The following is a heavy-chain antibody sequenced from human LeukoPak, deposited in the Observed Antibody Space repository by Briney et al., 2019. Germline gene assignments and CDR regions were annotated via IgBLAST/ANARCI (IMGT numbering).Heavy chain of an antibody. CDR2: ISGSGGTT. Sequence: SGGSLRLSCAASGFTFSSYAVSWVRQAPGKGLEWVSSISGSGGTTYYAESVKGRFTIPRDNSKNTLYLQMNSLRAEETAVYYCAKGLSSGWNLKGSDYCGHGTLVIVSS. D-gene: IGHD6-19*01. J-gene: IGHJ4*01. CDR3: AKGLSSGWNLKGSDY. V-gene: IGHV3-23*01. CDR1: GFTFSSYA.